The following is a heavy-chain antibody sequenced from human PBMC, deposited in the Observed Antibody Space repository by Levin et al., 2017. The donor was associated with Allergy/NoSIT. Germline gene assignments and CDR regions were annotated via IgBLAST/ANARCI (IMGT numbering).Heavy chain of an antibody. CDR3: AKRRGSSYGDFDS. J-gene: IGHJ4*02. CDR1: GFTFSTYA. D-gene: IGHD4-17*01. CDR2: ISITGGNT. V-gene: IGHV3-23*01. Sequence: ETLSLTCEASGFTFSTYAMSWVRQAPGKGLEWVSTISITGGNTYYADSVKGRFTISRDDSKNTLYVQMNNLRVEDTAVYYCAKRRGSSYGDFDSWGQGTLVTVSS.